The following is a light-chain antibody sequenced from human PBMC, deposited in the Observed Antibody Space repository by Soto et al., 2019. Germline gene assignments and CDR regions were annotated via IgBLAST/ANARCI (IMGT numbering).Light chain of an antibody. CDR1: QDLSSSY. CDR2: GAS. CDR3: QQYGISPRT. J-gene: IGKJ1*01. Sequence: EVVLTQSPGTLSLSPGERVTLSCRASQDLSSSYLAWYQQKPGQAPRLLINGASSRATGIPDRFSGSGSGTDFTLTISRLEPEDFAVYYCQQYGISPRTFGQGTKVEIK. V-gene: IGKV3-20*01.